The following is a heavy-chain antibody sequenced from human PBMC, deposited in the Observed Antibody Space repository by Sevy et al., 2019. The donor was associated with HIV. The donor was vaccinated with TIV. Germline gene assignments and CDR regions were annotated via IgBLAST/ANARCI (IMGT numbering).Heavy chain of an antibody. V-gene: IGHV3-30*02. J-gene: IGHJ6*02. CDR1: GFSFTTYA. CDR2: IRFDGSMK. Sequence: GGSLRLSCAASGFSFTTYAMSWVRQAPGKGLEWVSLIRFDGSMKYIADSVKGRFTISRDKVKDTLYLQMNSLRPEDTAVYYCAKDHYDYRTGYYGYYGMDVWGQGTTVTVSS. D-gene: IGHD3-3*01. CDR3: AKDHYDYRTGYYGYYGMDV.